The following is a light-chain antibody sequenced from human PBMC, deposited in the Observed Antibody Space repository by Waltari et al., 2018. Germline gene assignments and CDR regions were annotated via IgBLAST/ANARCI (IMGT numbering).Light chain of an antibody. J-gene: IGLJ3*02. CDR2: STN. CDR3: LLYMPSGDWL. CDR1: CCSVSAPYH. Sequence: QTVVTQETSLPVTRGGTVSLTCGLNCCSVSAPYHASWYQQTPGQAPRTLIYSTNIRSSGVPDRFSGSILGNKAALIITGAQAVDASDYYCLLYMPSGDWLFGGGTKLTVL. V-gene: IGLV8-61*01.